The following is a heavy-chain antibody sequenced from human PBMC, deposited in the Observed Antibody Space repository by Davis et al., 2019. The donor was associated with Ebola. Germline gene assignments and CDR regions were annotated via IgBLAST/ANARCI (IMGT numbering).Heavy chain of an antibody. V-gene: IGHV5-51*01. CDR2: IYPGDPDT. D-gene: IGHD5-24*01. J-gene: IGHJ4*02. Sequence: GESLKISCKGSGYSFTSYWIGWVRQMPGKGLEWMGIIYPGDPDTRYSPSFQGQVTISADKSISTAYLQWSSLKASDTAMYYCASGGPVRYGYNRPFDYWGQGTLVTVSS. CDR3: ASGGPVRYGYNRPFDY. CDR1: GYSFTSYW.